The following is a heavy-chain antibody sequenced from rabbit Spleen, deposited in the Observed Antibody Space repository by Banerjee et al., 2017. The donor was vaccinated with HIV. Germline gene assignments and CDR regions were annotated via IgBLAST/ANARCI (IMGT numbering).Heavy chain of an antibody. V-gene: IGHV1S40*01. CDR2: IYTDGSGST. J-gene: IGHJ4*01. CDR1: GFSFSSNYY. D-gene: IGHD2-1*01. Sequence: QSLEESGGDLVKPGASLTLTCTASGFSFSSNYYMCWVRQAPGKGLEWIGCIYTDGSGSTAYANWAKGRFTISKTSSTTVTLQMTSLTAADTATYFCARGSAAMTMVITGYYLNLWGPGTLVTVS. CDR3: ARGSAAMTMVITGYYLNL.